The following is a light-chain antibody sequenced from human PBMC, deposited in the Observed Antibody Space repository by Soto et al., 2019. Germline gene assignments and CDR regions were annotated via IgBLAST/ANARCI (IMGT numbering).Light chain of an antibody. CDR2: GAS. J-gene: IGKJ1*01. CDR1: QNVSSSY. CDR3: QQYGSSTGT. Sequence: EIVLTQSPGTLSLSPGERATLSCRASQNVSSSYLAWYQQKPGQAPRLLIYGASSRATGIPDRFSGSGSGTDFTLTISRLEPEDFAVYYCQQYGSSTGTFGQGTRWIS. V-gene: IGKV3-20*01.